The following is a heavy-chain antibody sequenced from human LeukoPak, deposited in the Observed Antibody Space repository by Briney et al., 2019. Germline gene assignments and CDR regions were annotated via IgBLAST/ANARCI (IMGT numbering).Heavy chain of an antibody. CDR3: AKDQGYYDSSGYYDY. CDR2: IPGSGGAT. V-gene: IGHV3-23*01. J-gene: IGHJ4*02. CDR1: GFTFSSYA. D-gene: IGHD3-22*01. Sequence: GGSLRLSCEASGFTFSSYAIRWVRQAPGTGLEWVSSIPGSGGATYYADSVRGRFSISRDSSKNTVYLQMNSLRAEDTAVYYCAKDQGYYDSSGYYDYWGQGTLVTVSS.